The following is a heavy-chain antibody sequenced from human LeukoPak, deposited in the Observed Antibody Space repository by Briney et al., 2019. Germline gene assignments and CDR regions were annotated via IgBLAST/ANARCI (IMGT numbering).Heavy chain of an antibody. J-gene: IGHJ4*02. V-gene: IGHV4-34*01. CDR1: GGSFSGYY. CDR3: ARTIAVAGMAPYYFDY. D-gene: IGHD6-19*01. Sequence: SETLSLTCAVYGGSFSGYYWSWIRQPPGKGLEWIGEINHSGSTNYNPSLKSRVTISVDKSKNQFSLKLSSVTAADTAVYYCARTIAVAGMAPYYFDYWGQGTLVTVSS. CDR2: INHSGST.